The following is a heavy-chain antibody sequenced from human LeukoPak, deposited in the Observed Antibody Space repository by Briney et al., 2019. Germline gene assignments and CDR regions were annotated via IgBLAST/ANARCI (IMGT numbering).Heavy chain of an antibody. Sequence: SETLSLTCTVSGGSISSSSYYWGWIRQPPGKGLEWIGSIYYSGSTYYNPSLKSRATISVDTSKNQFSLKLSSVTAADTAVYYCARVALYDSSGHNYSDCWGQGTLVTVSS. J-gene: IGHJ4*02. CDR3: ARVALYDSSGHNYSDC. CDR1: GGSISSSSYY. D-gene: IGHD3-22*01. CDR2: IYYSGST. V-gene: IGHV4-39*07.